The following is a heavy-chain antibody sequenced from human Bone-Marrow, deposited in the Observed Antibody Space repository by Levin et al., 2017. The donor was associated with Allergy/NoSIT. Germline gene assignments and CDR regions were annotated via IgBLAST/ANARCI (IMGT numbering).Heavy chain of an antibody. J-gene: IGHJ4*02. Sequence: AGGSLRLSCAASGFTFSSYWMHWVRQAPGKGLVWVSRINSDGSSTSYADSVKGRFTISRDNAKNTLYLQMNSLRAEDTAVYYCAREGYCSGGSCYGPTFVDYWGQGTLVTVSS. CDR1: GFTFSSYW. CDR2: INSDGSST. V-gene: IGHV3-74*01. CDR3: AREGYCSGGSCYGPTFVDY. D-gene: IGHD2-15*01.